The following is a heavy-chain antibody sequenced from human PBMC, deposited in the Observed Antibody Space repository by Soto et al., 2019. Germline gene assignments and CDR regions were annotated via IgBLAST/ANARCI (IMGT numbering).Heavy chain of an antibody. CDR2: FYYTGST. D-gene: IGHD3-22*01. J-gene: IGHJ4*02. CDR3: ARSMYYSDGSNYSPFDY. Sequence: SETLSLTCTVSGGSLSSGAYYWSWIRQPPGKGLEWIGYFYYTGSTNYNPSLKSRVTISIDASKNQFSLRLSSVTAADTAVYYCARSMYYSDGSNYSPFDYWGQGTLVTVSS. V-gene: IGHV4-61*08. CDR1: GGSLSSGAYY.